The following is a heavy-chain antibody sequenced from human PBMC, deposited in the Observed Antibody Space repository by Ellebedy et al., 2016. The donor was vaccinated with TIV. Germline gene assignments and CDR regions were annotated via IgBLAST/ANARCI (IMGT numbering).Heavy chain of an antibody. J-gene: IGHJ6*02. V-gene: IGHV1-18*01. D-gene: IGHD2-2*01. Sequence: ASVKVSCXASGYTFTSYGISWVRQAPGQGLEWMGWISAYNGNTNYAQKLQGRVTMTTDTSTSTAYMELRSLRSDDTAVCYCARAVGYCSSRISCYGTNGMDVWGQGTTVTVSS. CDR2: ISAYNGNT. CDR3: ARAVGYCSSRISCYGTNGMDV. CDR1: GYTFTSYG.